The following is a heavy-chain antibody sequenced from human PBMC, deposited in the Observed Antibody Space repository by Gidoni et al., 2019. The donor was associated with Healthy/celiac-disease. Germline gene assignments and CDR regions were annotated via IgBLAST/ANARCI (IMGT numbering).Heavy chain of an antibody. Sequence: EVQLVQSGAEVKKPGEALQISCKGSGYSFTSYWIGWVRQMPGKGLEWMGIIYPGDSDTRYSPSFQGQVTISADKSISTAYLQWSSLKASDTAMYYCARTCKGVRGSCGWFDPWGQGTLVTVSS. J-gene: IGHJ5*02. CDR1: GYSFTSYW. CDR2: IYPGDSDT. V-gene: IGHV5-51*01. CDR3: ARTCKGVRGSCGWFDP. D-gene: IGHD6-25*01.